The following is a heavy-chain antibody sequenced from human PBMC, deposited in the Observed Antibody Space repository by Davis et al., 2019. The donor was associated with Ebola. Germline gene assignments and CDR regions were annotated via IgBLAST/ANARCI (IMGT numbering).Heavy chain of an antibody. D-gene: IGHD3-16*01. CDR1: GYTFTRYY. Sequence: ASVKVSCKTSGYTFTRYYIHWVRQAPGQGLEWMGIFNPGYGNTEYAQKFQDRVTMTADASTRTVYMELSTLRSDDTAMYYCARRLGDAFDFWGQGTMVTVSS. CDR3: ARRLGDAFDF. CDR2: FNPGYGNT. J-gene: IGHJ3*01. V-gene: IGHV1-46*01.